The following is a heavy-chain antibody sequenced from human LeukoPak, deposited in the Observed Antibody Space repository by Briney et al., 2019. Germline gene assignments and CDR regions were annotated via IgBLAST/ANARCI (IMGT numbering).Heavy chain of an antibody. D-gene: IGHD1-14*01. V-gene: IGHV4-4*07. CDR3: VRDGSLGPAAFDI. CDR1: GGSISSYY. Sequence: PSETLSLTCTVSGGSISSYYWSRIRQPAGKGLEWIGRIYTSGSTNYNPSLKSRVTMSVDTSKNQFSLKLSSVTAADTAVYYCVRDGSLGPAAFDIWGQGTMVTVSS. J-gene: IGHJ3*02. CDR2: IYTSGST.